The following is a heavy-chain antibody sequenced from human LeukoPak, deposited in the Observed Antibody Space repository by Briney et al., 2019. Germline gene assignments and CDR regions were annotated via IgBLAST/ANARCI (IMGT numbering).Heavy chain of an antibody. CDR1: GFTFSSYG. V-gene: IGHV3-30*02. Sequence: QPGGSLRLSCAASGFTFSSYGMHWVRQAPGKGLEWVAFIRYDGSNKYYADSVKGRFTISRDNSKNTLYLQMNSLRAEDTAVYYCARALGVRYFDWLSGGYYYYYYMDVWGKGTTVTISS. CDR3: ARALGVRYFDWLSGGYYYYYYMDV. J-gene: IGHJ6*03. CDR2: IRYDGSNK. D-gene: IGHD3-9*01.